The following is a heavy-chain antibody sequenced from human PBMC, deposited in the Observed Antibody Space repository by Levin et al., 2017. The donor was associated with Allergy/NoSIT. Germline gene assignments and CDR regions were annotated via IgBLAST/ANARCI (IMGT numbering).Heavy chain of an antibody. CDR2: ISYDGSNK. Sequence: GGSLRLSCAASGFTFSSYAMHWVRQAPGKGLEWVAVISYDGSNKYYADSVKGRFTISRDNSKNTLYLQMNSLRAEDTAVYYCASLWGMATIAVDYWGQGTLVTVSS. J-gene: IGHJ4*02. CDR3: ASLWGMATIAVDY. CDR1: GFTFSSYA. V-gene: IGHV3-30-3*01. D-gene: IGHD5-24*01.